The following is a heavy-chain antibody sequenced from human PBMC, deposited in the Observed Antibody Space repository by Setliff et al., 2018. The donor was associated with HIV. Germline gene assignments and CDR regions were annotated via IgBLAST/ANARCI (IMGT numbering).Heavy chain of an antibody. CDR2: ISSDGSNE. CDR1: GFTFSSYA. D-gene: IGHD3-10*01. J-gene: IGHJ6*02. CDR3: ARDQLAMVRRSGMDV. Sequence: GGSLRLSCAASGFTFSSYAMQWVRQAPGKGLEWVAVISSDGSNEYYADSVKGRFTISRDNSKNTLYVQMNSLRAEDTAVYYCARDQLAMVRRSGMDVWGQGTTVTVSS. V-gene: IGHV3-30*04.